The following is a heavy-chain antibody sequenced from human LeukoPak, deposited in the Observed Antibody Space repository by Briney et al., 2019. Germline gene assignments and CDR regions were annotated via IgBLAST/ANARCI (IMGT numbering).Heavy chain of an antibody. V-gene: IGHV4-39*07. J-gene: IGHJ4*02. CDR3: ARRPYYYGSGSYYNV. D-gene: IGHD3-10*01. Sequence: SETLSLTCTVSGGSISFSTYYWGWIRQPPGKGLDWIGSIYYSGNTYYNPSLKSRVTILVDTSKNQFSLKLSSVTAADTAVYYCARRPYYYGSGSYYNVWGQGTLVTVSS. CDR1: GGSISFSTYY. CDR2: IYYSGNT.